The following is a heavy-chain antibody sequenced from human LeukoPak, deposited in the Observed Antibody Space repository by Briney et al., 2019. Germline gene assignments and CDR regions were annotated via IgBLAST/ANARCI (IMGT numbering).Heavy chain of an antibody. CDR2: VSGSGRGENT. Sequence: GGSLRLSCAASGFTFSSSAMSWVRQAPGKGLEWVSNVSGSGRGENTYYADSVKGRFTISRDNSKNTLILQLNSLRAEDTAVYYCAKDRLLRYFDWLLFKGFFDYWGQGTLVTVSS. J-gene: IGHJ4*02. D-gene: IGHD3-9*01. CDR1: GFTFSSSA. CDR3: AKDRLLRYFDWLLFKGFFDY. V-gene: IGHV3-23*01.